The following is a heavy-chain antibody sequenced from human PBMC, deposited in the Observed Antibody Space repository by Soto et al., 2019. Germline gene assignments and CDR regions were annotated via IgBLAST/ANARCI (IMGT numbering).Heavy chain of an antibody. CDR2: IIPIFGTA. CDR1: GCTFSSYT. J-gene: IGHJ4*02. CDR3: ARALGQQLVHAFDY. D-gene: IGHD6-13*01. Sequence: ASVKVSCKPSGCTFSSYTISWVRQAPGQGLEWMGGIIPIFGTANYAQKFQGRVTITADESTSTAHMELSSLRSEDTAVYYCARALGQQLVHAFDYWGKGTLVTVP. V-gene: IGHV1-69*01.